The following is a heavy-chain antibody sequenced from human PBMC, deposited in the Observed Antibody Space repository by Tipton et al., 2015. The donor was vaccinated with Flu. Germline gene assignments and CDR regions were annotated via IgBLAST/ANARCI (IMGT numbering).Heavy chain of an antibody. D-gene: IGHD3-3*01. CDR3: ARGVPGVVMVRYYYYMDV. V-gene: IGHV1-69*06. CDR2: IIPIFGTA. CDR1: GGTFSSYA. Sequence: QSGAEVKKPGSSVKVSCKASGGTFSSYAISWVRQAPGQGLEWMGGIIPIFGTANYAQKFQGRVTITADKSTSTAYMELSSLRSEDTAVYYCARGVPGVVMVRYYYYMDVWGKGTTVTVSS. J-gene: IGHJ6*03.